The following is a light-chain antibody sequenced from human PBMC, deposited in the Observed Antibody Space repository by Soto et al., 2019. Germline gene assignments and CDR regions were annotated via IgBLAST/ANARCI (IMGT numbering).Light chain of an antibody. J-gene: IGKJ2*01. CDR3: QHYNKWAPEHT. V-gene: IGKV3-15*01. CDR2: AAS. Sequence: EIVMTQSPATLSVSPGGRVTLSCRASQSVGSDLAWYQQKPGQAPRLLIFAASDRGTGIPDSFRGSGSGTEFTLTISSLQSEDFALYDCQHYNKWAPEHTFRQRTKLEIK. CDR1: QSVGSD.